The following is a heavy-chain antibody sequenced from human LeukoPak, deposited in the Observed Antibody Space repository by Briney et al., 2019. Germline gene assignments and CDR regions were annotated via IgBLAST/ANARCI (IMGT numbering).Heavy chain of an antibody. Sequence: PGRSLRLSCAASGFTFDDYAMHWVRQAPGKGLEWVSGISWNSGSTGYADSVKGRFTISRDNAKNPLYLQMNSLRAEDTALYYCAKANLGHYCSSTSCYSYYYYMDVWGKGTTVTVSS. J-gene: IGHJ6*03. CDR3: AKANLGHYCSSTSCYSYYYYMDV. V-gene: IGHV3-9*01. CDR2: ISWNSGST. CDR1: GFTFDDYA. D-gene: IGHD2-2*01.